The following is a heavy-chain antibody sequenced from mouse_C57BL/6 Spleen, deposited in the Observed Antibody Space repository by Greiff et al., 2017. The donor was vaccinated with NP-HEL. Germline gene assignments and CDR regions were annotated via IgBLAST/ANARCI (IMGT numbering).Heavy chain of an antibody. CDR2: IHPNSGST. CDR3: ARGDDGYYFFAY. J-gene: IGHJ3*01. CDR1: GYTFTSYW. Sequence: QVQLKESGAELVKPGASVKLSCKASGYTFTSYWMHWVKQRPGQGLEWIGMIHPNSGSTNYNEKFKSKATLTVDKSSSTAYMQLSSLTSEDSAVYYCARGDDGYYFFAYGGQGTLVTVSA. D-gene: IGHD2-3*01. V-gene: IGHV1-64*01.